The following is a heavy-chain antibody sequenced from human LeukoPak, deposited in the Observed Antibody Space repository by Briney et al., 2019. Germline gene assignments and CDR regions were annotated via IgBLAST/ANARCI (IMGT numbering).Heavy chain of an antibody. V-gene: IGHV1-8*01. J-gene: IGHJ4*02. Sequence: ASVKVSCKASGYTFTSYDINWVRQATGQGLEWMGWMNPNSGNTGYAQKFQGRVTMARNTSISTAYMELSSLRSEDTAVYYCARGLKPGDFWSGYYILRGEKFDYWGQGTLVTVSS. CDR1: GYTFTSYD. CDR3: ARGLKPGDFWSGYYILRGEKFDY. D-gene: IGHD3-3*01. CDR2: MNPNSGNT.